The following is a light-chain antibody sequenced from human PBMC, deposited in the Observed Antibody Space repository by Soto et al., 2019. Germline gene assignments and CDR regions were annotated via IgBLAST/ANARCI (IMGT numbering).Light chain of an antibody. CDR2: AAS. CDR1: QGISTY. V-gene: IGKV1-9*01. CDR3: QQLSSYPIT. Sequence: DIQLTQSPSFLSASVGDRVTITCRASQGISTYLAWYQQKVGKAPELLIYAASTLQSGVPSRFSGSKSGTEFTLTISSLHPEDFATYWCQQLSSYPITFGQGTRLEIK. J-gene: IGKJ5*01.